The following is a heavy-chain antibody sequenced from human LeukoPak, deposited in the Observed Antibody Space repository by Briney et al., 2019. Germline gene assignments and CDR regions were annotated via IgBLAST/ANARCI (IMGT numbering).Heavy chain of an antibody. Sequence: GGSLRLSCSASGFTFSSHAMHWVRQAPGKGLEYVSAIGSNGGSTYYADSVKGRFTISRDNSKNTLYLQMSSLRAEDTAVYYCVKDGRMATITYNDLFDYWGQGTLVTVSS. J-gene: IGHJ4*02. D-gene: IGHD5-24*01. V-gene: IGHV3-64D*06. CDR2: IGSNGGST. CDR3: VKDGRMATITYNDLFDY. CDR1: GFTFSSHA.